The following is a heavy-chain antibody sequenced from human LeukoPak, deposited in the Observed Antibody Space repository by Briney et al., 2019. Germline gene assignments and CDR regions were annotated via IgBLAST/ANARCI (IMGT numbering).Heavy chain of an antibody. CDR3: ARVSHGKYFDY. V-gene: IGHV3-21*01. CDR1: GFTFSSYS. Sequence: GGSLRLYCAASGFTFSSYSMNWVRQAPGKGLEWVSSISSSSSYIYYADSVKGRFTISRDNAKNSLYLQMNSLRAEDTAVYYCARVSHGKYFDYWGQGTLVTVSS. J-gene: IGHJ4*02. CDR2: ISSSSSYI.